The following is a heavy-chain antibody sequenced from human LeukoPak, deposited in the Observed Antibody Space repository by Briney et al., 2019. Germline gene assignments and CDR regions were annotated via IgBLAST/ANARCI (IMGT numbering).Heavy chain of an antibody. V-gene: IGHV3-53*01. J-gene: IGHJ3*02. CDR3: ARLPYYYDSSGYRDAYDAFDI. D-gene: IGHD3-22*01. CDR2: IYSGGST. Sequence: GGSLRLSYAASGFTVSSNYMSWVRQAPGKGLEWVSVIYSGGSTYYADSVKGRFTISRDNSKNTLYLQMNSLRAEDTAVYYCARLPYYYDSSGYRDAYDAFDIWGQGTMVTVSS. CDR1: GFTVSSNY.